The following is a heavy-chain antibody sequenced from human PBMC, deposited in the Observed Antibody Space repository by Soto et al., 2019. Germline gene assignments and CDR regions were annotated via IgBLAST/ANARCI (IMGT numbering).Heavy chain of an antibody. Sequence: SETLSLTCAVYGGSFSGYYWTWIRQPPGKGLEWIGEINHSGNTNYNPSLKSRLTISVDTSKNQFSLNLSSVTAADTAVYYCARDRLMATAGTARHYFGLDVWGQGTTVTVSS. V-gene: IGHV4-34*09. D-gene: IGHD5-18*01. CDR1: GGSFSGYY. J-gene: IGHJ6*02. CDR3: ARDRLMATAGTARHYFGLDV. CDR2: INHSGNT.